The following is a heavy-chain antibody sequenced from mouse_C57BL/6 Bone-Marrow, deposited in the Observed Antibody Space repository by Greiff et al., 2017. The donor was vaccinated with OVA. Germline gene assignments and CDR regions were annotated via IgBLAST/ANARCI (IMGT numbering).Heavy chain of an antibody. V-gene: IGHV5-4*01. D-gene: IGHD2-3*01. CDR1: GFTFSSYA. J-gene: IGHJ3*01. CDR2: ISDGGSYT. CDR3: ARDYDGYFAWVAY. Sequence: DVKLVESGGGLVKPGGSLKLSCAASGFTFSSYAMSWVRQTPEKRLEWVATISDGGSYTYYPDNVKGRFTISRDNAKNNLYLQMSHLKSEDTAMYYCARDYDGYFAWVAYWGQGTLVTVSA.